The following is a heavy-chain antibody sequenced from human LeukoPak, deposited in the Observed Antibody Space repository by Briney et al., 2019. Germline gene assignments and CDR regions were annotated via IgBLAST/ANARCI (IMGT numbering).Heavy chain of an antibody. V-gene: IGHV4-34*01. CDR3: ASLRRDTAMVIDY. D-gene: IGHD5-18*01. CDR1: GGSFSGYY. Sequence: SETLSLTCAVYGGSFSGYYWSWIRQPPGKGLEWIGEINHSGSINYNPSLKSRVTISVDTSKNQFSLKLSSVTAADTAVYYCASLRRDTAMVIDYWGQGTLVTVSS. J-gene: IGHJ4*02. CDR2: INHSGSI.